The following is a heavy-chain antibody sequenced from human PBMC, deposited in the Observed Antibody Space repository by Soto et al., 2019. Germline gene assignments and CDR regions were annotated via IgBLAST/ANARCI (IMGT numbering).Heavy chain of an antibody. J-gene: IGHJ4*02. CDR1: GYTSTSYG. V-gene: IGHV1-18*01. CDR2: VSAYNGNT. D-gene: IGHD3-3*02. CDR3: ISTLGARFDY. Sequence: RASVKVSCKASGYTSTSYGISWVRQAPGQGLEWMGLVSAYNGNTKYAQKFHDRVTMNSDKSTSSAYMEVSSLRSDDTAVYYCISTLGARFDYWGQGTLVTVSS.